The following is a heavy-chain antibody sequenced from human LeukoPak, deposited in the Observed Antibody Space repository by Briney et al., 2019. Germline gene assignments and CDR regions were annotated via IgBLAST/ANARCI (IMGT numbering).Heavy chain of an antibody. J-gene: IGHJ3*02. CDR2: MNPNSGNT. Sequence: GASVKVSCKASGYTFTSYDINWVRQATGQGLEWMGWMNPNSGNTGYAQKFQGRVTITADKSTSTAYMELSSLRSEDTAVYYCARAITMVRGVIWEDDAFDIWGQGTMVTVSS. V-gene: IGHV1-8*01. D-gene: IGHD3-10*01. CDR1: GYTFTSYD. CDR3: ARAITMVRGVIWEDDAFDI.